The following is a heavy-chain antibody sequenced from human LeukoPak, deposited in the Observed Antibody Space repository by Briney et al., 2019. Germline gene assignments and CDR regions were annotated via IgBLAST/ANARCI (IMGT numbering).Heavy chain of an antibody. V-gene: IGHV3-30*04. CDR1: GFTFSSYS. D-gene: IGHD6-13*01. CDR3: ARDSSSWYGINWFDP. Sequence: GGSLRLSCPASGFTFSSYSMHWVRQAPSDGLEWVAVISYDGSNKYYADSVKGRFTISRDNSKNTLYLQMNSLRAEDTAVYYCARDSSSWYGINWFDPWGQGTLVSVFS. CDR2: ISYDGSNK. J-gene: IGHJ5*02.